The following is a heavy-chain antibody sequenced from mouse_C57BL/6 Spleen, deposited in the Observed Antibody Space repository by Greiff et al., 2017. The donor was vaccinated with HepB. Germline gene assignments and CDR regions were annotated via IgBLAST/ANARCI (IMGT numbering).Heavy chain of an antibody. CDR3: ASDEDYGSIPYWYFDV. V-gene: IGHV1-54*01. D-gene: IGHD1-1*01. Sequence: VQLQQSGAELVRPGTSVKVSCKASGYAFTNYLIEWVKQRPGQGLEWIGVINPGSGGTNYNEKFKGKATLTADNSSSTAYMQLSSLTSEDSAVYFCASDEDYGSIPYWYFDVWGTGTTVTVSS. CDR2: INPGSGGT. CDR1: GYAFTNYL. J-gene: IGHJ1*03.